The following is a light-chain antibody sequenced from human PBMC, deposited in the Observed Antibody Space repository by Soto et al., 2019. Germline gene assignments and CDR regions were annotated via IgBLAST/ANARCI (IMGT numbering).Light chain of an antibody. CDR3: QQYFNTPLT. Sequence: DIVMTQSPDSLAVSLGERATINCKSSQNVLNRANNKNYIAWYQQKPRQPPKLLIYWASTRESGVPARFSGSGSGTDFTLTISSLQAEDVAVYFCQQYFNTPLTFGGGTKVEIK. J-gene: IGKJ4*01. V-gene: IGKV4-1*01. CDR2: WAS. CDR1: QNVLNRANNKNY.